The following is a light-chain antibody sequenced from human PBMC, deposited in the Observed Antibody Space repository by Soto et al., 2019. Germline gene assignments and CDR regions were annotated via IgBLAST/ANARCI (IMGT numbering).Light chain of an antibody. CDR2: GTS. CDR3: QQYITSPWT. Sequence: EIVLTQSPGTLSLSPGERATLSCRASQSVSSSYLAWYQQEPGQAPRLLIYGTSTRATGIPGRFSGSGSGTDFTLTISRLEPEDFAVYYCQQYITSPWTFGQGTKVDIK. V-gene: IGKV3-20*01. CDR1: QSVSSSY. J-gene: IGKJ1*01.